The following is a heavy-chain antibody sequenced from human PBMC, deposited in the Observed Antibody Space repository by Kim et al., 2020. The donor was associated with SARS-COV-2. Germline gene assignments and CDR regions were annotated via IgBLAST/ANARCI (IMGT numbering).Heavy chain of an antibody. Sequence: QKFQGRVTMTRNTSISTAYMELSSLRSEDTAVYYCARGHPIEILEWFFDYWGQGTLVTVSS. J-gene: IGHJ4*02. V-gene: IGHV1-8*01. CDR3: ARGHPIEILEWFFDY. D-gene: IGHD3-3*01.